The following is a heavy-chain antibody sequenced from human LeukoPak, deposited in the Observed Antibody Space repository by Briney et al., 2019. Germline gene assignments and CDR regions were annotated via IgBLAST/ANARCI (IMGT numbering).Heavy chain of an antibody. CDR2: ISWDGTSP. Sequence: GGSLRLSCVASGFTFDDHSMHWVRHSPGKGLEWVSVISWDGTSPYYAAAVKGRFTISRDNSKNSLFLQMNNLKVEDSGLYYCVKETFYDNTNYYQPLDSWGQGTLVTVSS. D-gene: IGHD2/OR15-2a*01. CDR1: GFTFDDHS. V-gene: IGHV3-43*01. CDR3: VKETFYDNTNYYQPLDS. J-gene: IGHJ4*02.